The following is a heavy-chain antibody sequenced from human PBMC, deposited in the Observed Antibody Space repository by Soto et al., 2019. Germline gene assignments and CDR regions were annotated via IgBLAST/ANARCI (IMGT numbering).Heavy chain of an antibody. CDR1: GFTFSSYS. Sequence: EVQLVESGGGLVKPGGSLRLSCAASGFTFSSYSMNWVRQAPGKGLEWVSSISSSSSYIYYADSVKGRFTISRDNAKNSLYLQMNSLRAEDTAVYYCARTTTRAAACGDRDYWGQGTLVTVSA. CDR3: ARTTTRAAACGDRDY. CDR2: ISSSSSYI. V-gene: IGHV3-21*01. J-gene: IGHJ4*02. D-gene: IGHD6-13*01.